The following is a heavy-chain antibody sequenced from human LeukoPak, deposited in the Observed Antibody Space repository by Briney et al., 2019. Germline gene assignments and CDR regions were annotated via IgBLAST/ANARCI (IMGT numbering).Heavy chain of an antibody. CDR2: INTNTGNP. D-gene: IGHD3-10*01. V-gene: IGHV7-4-1*02. J-gene: IGHJ5*02. Sequence: ASVKVSCKASGYTFTSYAMNWVRQAPGQGLEWMGWINTNTGNPTYAQGFTGRFVFSLDTSVSTAYLQISSLKAEDTAVYYCARFGELYNMGWFDPWGQGTLVTVPS. CDR1: GYTFTSYA. CDR3: ARFGELYNMGWFDP.